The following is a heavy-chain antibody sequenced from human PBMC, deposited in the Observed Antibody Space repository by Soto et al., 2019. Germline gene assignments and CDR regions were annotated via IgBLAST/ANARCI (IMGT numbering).Heavy chain of an antibody. CDR3: ARMAGQNSGRYGDY. V-gene: IGHV2-70*01. D-gene: IGHD6-19*01. CDR2: IDWDDDK. J-gene: IGHJ4*02. Sequence: SGPTLVNPTQTLTLTCTFSGFSLSTSGMCVNWMRQPPGKAREWLALIDWDDDKYYSTSLKTRLTISKDTSKNQVVLTMTNMAPLDTATYYCARMAGQNSGRYGDYWAQATMANVSS. CDR1: GFSLSTSGMC.